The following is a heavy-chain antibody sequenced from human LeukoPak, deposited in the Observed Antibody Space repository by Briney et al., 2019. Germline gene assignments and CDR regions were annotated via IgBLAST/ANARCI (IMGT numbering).Heavy chain of an antibody. J-gene: IGHJ5*02. CDR2: IGTAGDT. Sequence: HXVXXGXGKGLEWVSAIGTAGDTYYPGAVKGRFTISREDAKNSLYLQMNNLRTGDTAVYYCARALEGNDRPLVSWGQGTMVTVSS. D-gene: IGHD3-16*02. CDR3: ARALEGNDRPLVS. V-gene: IGHV3-13*01.